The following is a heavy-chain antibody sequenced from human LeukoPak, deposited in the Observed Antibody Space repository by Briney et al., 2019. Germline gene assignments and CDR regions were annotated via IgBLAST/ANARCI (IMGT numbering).Heavy chain of an antibody. CDR2: ISAYNGNT. Sequence: ASVKVSCKASGYTFTSYGISWVRQAPGQGLEWMGWISAYNGNTNYAQKLQGRVTMTTDTSTSTAYMELRSLRSDDTAVYYCARVPGSLRYFDWLGPYYFDYWGQGTLVTVSS. V-gene: IGHV1-18*01. D-gene: IGHD3-9*01. J-gene: IGHJ4*02. CDR1: GYTFTSYG. CDR3: ARVPGSLRYFDWLGPYYFDY.